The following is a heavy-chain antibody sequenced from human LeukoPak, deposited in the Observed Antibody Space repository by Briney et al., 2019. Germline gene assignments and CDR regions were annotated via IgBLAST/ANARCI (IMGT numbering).Heavy chain of an antibody. Sequence: GASVKVSCKASGGTFSSYAISWVRQAPGQGLEWMGRIIPIFGIANYAQKFQGRVTITADKSTSTAYMELSSLRSEDTAVYYCARAGGSYDYYYGMDVWGQGTTVTVSS. CDR3: ARAGGSYDYYYGMDV. D-gene: IGHD1-26*01. CDR2: IIPIFGIA. CDR1: GGTFSSYA. V-gene: IGHV1-69*04. J-gene: IGHJ6*02.